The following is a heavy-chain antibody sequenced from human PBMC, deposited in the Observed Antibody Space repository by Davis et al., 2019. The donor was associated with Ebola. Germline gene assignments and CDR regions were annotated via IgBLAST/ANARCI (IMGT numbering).Heavy chain of an antibody. CDR3: AKYVTPEISTPWIDP. Sequence: GGSLRLSCAASGLTFSTYGMHWVRQAPGKGLEWVAVLSYDGNYKYYADSVKGRFTISRDNSKNTLDLQMNSLRAEDTAVYYCAKYVTPEISTPWIDPWGQGTLVTVSS. D-gene: IGHD1-14*01. J-gene: IGHJ5*02. V-gene: IGHV3-30*18. CDR1: GLTFSTYG. CDR2: LSYDGNYK.